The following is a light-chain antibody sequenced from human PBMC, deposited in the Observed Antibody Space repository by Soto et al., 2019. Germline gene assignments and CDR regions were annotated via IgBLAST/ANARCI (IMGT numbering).Light chain of an antibody. Sequence: EIVLTQSPGTLSLSPGERAALSCRASQSVSSSYLAWYQQKPGQAPRLLIYGASSRATGIPGRFSGSGSGTVFTLTISRLEPEDFAVYYCEQYGSSPWTFGQGTKVEFK. V-gene: IGKV3-20*01. CDR3: EQYGSSPWT. J-gene: IGKJ1*01. CDR1: QSVSSSY. CDR2: GAS.